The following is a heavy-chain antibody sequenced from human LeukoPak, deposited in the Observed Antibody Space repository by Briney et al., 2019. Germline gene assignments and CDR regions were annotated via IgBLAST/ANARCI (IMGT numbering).Heavy chain of an antibody. Sequence: GGSLRLSCAASGFTFSGYAMYWVRQAPGKGLEWVAVISYDGSDKYYADSVKGRFTISRDNSKNTLYVQMNSLRAADTAVYYCARGRGYCSSTSCHSPDYWGQGTLVTVSS. D-gene: IGHD2-2*01. J-gene: IGHJ4*02. V-gene: IGHV3-30-3*01. CDR2: ISYDGSDK. CDR1: GFTFSGYA. CDR3: ARGRGYCSSTSCHSPDY.